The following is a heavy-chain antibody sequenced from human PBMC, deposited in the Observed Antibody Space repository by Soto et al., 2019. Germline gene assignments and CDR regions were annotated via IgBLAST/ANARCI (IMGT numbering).Heavy chain of an antibody. CDR1: GYTFTGYY. Sequence: ASVKVSCKASGYTFTGYYMHWVRQAPGQGLEWMGWINPNSGGTSYAQKFQGRVTMTRDTSTSTVYMELSSLRSEDTAVYYCARGNPVLRFLEWPHPRSFFDPWGQGTLVTVSS. D-gene: IGHD3-3*01. V-gene: IGHV1-2*02. J-gene: IGHJ5*02. CDR2: INPNSGGT. CDR3: ARGNPVLRFLEWPHPRSFFDP.